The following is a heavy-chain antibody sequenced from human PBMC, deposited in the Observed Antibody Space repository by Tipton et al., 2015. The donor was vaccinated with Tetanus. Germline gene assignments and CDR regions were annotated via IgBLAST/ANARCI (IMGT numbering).Heavy chain of an antibody. D-gene: IGHD3-22*01. CDR3: ARARHGYYYDSSGPIASCYYYGMDV. Sequence: TLSLTCTVSGGSISSYYWSWIRQPPGKGLEWIGYIYYSGSTNYNPSLKSRVTISVDTSKNQFSLKLSSVTAADTAVYYCARARHGYYYDSSGPIASCYYYGMDVWGQGTTVTVSS. J-gene: IGHJ6*02. CDR1: GGSISSYY. V-gene: IGHV4-59*01. CDR2: IYYSGST.